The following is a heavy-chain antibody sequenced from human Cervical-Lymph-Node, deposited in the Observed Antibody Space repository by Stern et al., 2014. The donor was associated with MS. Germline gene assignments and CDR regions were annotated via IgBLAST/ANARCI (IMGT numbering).Heavy chain of an antibody. J-gene: IGHJ4*02. CDR3: ARDAMYSGSYPDY. D-gene: IGHD1-26*01. CDR2: IWYDGSNK. Sequence: VQLEESGGGVVQPGRSLRLSCAGSGFTFSSYGMHWVRQAPGKGLEWVAIIWYDGSNKYYADSVKGRFTISRENSKNTLYLQMNSLRAEDTAVYYCARDAMYSGSYPDYWGRGTLVTVSS. CDR1: GFTFSSYG. V-gene: IGHV3-33*01.